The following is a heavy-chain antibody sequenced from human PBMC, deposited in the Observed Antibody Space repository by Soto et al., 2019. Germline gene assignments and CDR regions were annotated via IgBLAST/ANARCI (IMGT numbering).Heavy chain of an antibody. Sequence: GASVKVSCKASGYTFTSYGIHWVRQAPGQRLEWMGWINAANGDTKYSPKFQGRVTITRDTSAGTAYMELSSLRSEDTAVYYCVRRHVSATGIDWFDPWGQGTLVTV. D-gene: IGHD6-13*01. CDR1: GYTFTSYG. CDR3: VRRHVSATGIDWFDP. V-gene: IGHV1-3*01. CDR2: INAANGDT. J-gene: IGHJ5*02.